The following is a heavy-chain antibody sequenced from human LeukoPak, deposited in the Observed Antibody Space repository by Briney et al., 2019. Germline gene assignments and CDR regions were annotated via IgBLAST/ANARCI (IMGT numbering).Heavy chain of an antibody. D-gene: IGHD1-26*01. J-gene: IGHJ5*02. CDR2: INHSGST. V-gene: IGHV4-34*01. CDR3: ARGAGSAYSGSYHNWFDP. Sequence: PSETLSLTCAVYGGSFSGYYWSWIRQPPGKGLEWIGEINHSGSTNYNPSLKSRVTISVDTSKNQFSLKLSSVTAADTAVYYCARGAGSAYSGSYHNWFDPWGQGTLVAVSS. CDR1: GGSFSGYY.